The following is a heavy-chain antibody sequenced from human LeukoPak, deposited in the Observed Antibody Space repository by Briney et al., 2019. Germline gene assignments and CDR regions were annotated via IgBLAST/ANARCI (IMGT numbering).Heavy chain of an antibody. CDR3: ARDKEGADYYYYGMDV. V-gene: IGHV6-1*01. D-gene: IGHD3-16*01. J-gene: IGHJ6*04. CDR1: GDSVSSNSAA. Sequence: SQTLSLTCAISGDSVSSNSAAWNWIRQSPSRGLGWLGRTYYRSKWYNDYAVSVKSRITISPDTSKNQFSLQLNSVTPEDTAVYYCARDKEGADYYYYGMDVWGKGTTVTVSS. CDR2: TYYRSKWYN.